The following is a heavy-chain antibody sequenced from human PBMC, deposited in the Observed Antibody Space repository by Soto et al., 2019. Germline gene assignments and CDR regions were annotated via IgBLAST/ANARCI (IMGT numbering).Heavy chain of an antibody. CDR2: ISSNSAYI. V-gene: IGHV3-21*01. D-gene: IGHD6-13*01. CDR3: TRDASRDSSARGWFDP. CDR1: GFTFLSFT. Sequence: GGSLRLSCAASGFTFLSFTINWFRHSPVKGLEWVSTISSNSAYIYYTDALRGRFTISRDNAKNSLHLQMNSLRAEDTAVYYCTRDASRDSSARGWFDPWGPGTLVTVSS. J-gene: IGHJ5*02.